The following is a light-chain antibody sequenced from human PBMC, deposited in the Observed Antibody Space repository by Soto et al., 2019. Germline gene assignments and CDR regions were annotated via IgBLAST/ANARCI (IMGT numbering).Light chain of an antibody. CDR1: QSVSSN. V-gene: IGKV3-15*01. Sequence: EIVMTQSPATLSVSPGERATLSCRASQSVSSNLAWYQQQPGQAPRLLIYGASTRATGIPARFSGSGSGTDFTLTISSLQSEDFAVYYCQQYDNWPPRTFGQGTKVEIK. CDR3: QQYDNWPPRT. J-gene: IGKJ1*01. CDR2: GAS.